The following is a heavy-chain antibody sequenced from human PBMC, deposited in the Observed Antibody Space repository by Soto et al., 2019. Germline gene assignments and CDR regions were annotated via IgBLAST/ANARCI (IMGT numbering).Heavy chain of an antibody. Sequence: ASETLSLTCTVSGGSVSSSTYYWGWIRQPPGKGLEWIGSIYYSGSTYYNPSLKSRITISVDTSKNQFSLKLSSVTAADTAVYYCARHGAVVVAASGYYFDYWGQGTPVTV. V-gene: IGHV4-39*01. D-gene: IGHD2-15*01. CDR3: ARHGAVVVAASGYYFDY. CDR1: GGSVSSSTYY. J-gene: IGHJ4*02. CDR2: IYYSGST.